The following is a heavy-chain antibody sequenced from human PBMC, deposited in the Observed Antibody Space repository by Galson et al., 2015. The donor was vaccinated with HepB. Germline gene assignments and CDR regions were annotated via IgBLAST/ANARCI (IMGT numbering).Heavy chain of an antibody. Sequence: SVKVSCKASGGTFSSYAISWVRQAPGQGLEWMGGIIPIFGTANYAQKFQGRVTITADESTSTAYMELSSLRSEDTAVYYCAGGVPDQKTRMGVTTKGMDVWGQGTTVTVSS. CDR3: AGGVPDQKTRMGVTTKGMDV. CDR2: IIPIFGTA. V-gene: IGHV1-69*13. CDR1: GGTFSSYA. J-gene: IGHJ6*02. D-gene: IGHD4-11*01.